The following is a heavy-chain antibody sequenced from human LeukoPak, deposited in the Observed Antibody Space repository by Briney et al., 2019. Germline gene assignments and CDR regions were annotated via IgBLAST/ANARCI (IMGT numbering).Heavy chain of an antibody. J-gene: IGHJ4*02. D-gene: IGHD5-12*01. CDR1: GFTFSSYA. Sequence: PGGSLRLSCAASGFTFSSYAMSWVRQAPGKGLEWVSVMYSGGSTYYADSVKGRFTLSRDNSKNTLYLQMNSLRAEDTAVYYCARELNIVTTTQYYFDYWGQGTLVTVSS. CDR3: ARELNIVTTTQYYFDY. V-gene: IGHV3-66*01. CDR2: MYSGGST.